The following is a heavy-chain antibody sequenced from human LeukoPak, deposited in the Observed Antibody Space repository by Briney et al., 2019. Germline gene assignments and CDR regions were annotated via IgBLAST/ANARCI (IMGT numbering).Heavy chain of an antibody. CDR1: GFTFSTFW. CDR3: ARGASNRFDY. V-gene: IGHV3-7*01. CDR2: IKRDGSDK. J-gene: IGHJ4*02. Sequence: GGSLRLSCTASGFTFSTFWMSWVRQAPGKGLEWVANIKRDGSDKYYVDSVKGRFTISRDNAKNTLYLQMNSLRGEDTAVYYCARGASNRFDYWGQGTLVTVSS. D-gene: IGHD1-14*01.